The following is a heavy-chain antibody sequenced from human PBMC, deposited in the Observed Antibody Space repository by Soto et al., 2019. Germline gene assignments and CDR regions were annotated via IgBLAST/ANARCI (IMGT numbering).Heavy chain of an antibody. D-gene: IGHD5-18*01. J-gene: IGHJ5*02. V-gene: IGHV1-18*01. CDR2: ISAYNGNT. Sequence: ASVKVSCKASGYTLTSYGISWVRQAPGEGLEWMRWISAYNGNTNYAQKLQGRVTMTTDTSTSTAYMELRSLRSDDTAVYYCATASGYSYGLNWFDPWGQGPLVTVSS. CDR1: GYTLTSYG. CDR3: ATASGYSYGLNWFDP.